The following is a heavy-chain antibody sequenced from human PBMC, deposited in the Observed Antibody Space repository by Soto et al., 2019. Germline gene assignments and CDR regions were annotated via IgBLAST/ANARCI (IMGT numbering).Heavy chain of an antibody. J-gene: IGHJ4*02. V-gene: IGHV1-69*10. CDR3: TRSIGSGGVVGGFDY. CDR2: IIPILDKP. CDR1: GGTFKMYA. Sequence: ASVKVSCKASGGTFKMYAMHWVRQAPGQGLEWMGGIIPILDKPTYAQKFQGRVTITVDDSTATAYMELTSLRSDDTAVYYCTRSIGSGGVVGGFDYWGQGTLVTVSS. D-gene: IGHD3-16*02.